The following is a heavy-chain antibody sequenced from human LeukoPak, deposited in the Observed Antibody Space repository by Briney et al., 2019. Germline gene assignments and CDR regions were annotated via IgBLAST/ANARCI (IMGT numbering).Heavy chain of an antibody. Sequence: SETLSLTFAVYGGSFSGYYWSWIRQPPGKGLEWIGEINHSGSTNYNPSLKSRVTISVDTSKNQFSLKLSSVTAADTAVYYCARRGTGRGVIITRFDYWGQGTLVTVSS. V-gene: IGHV4-34*01. CDR3: ARRGTGRGVIITRFDY. D-gene: IGHD3-10*01. CDR2: INHSGST. CDR1: GGSFSGYY. J-gene: IGHJ4*02.